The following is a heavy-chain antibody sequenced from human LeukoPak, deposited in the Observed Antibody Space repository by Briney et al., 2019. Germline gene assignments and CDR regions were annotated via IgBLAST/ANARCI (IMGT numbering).Heavy chain of an antibody. CDR3: ASVVGATDYFDY. CDR2: IYYSGST. J-gene: IGHJ4*02. CDR1: GGSISSYY. Sequence: SETLSLTCTVSGGSISSYYWSWIRQPPGKGVEWIGYIYYSGSTNYNRSLKSRVTISVDTSKNQFSLKLSSVTAADTAVYYCASVVGATDYFDYWGQGTLVTVSS. V-gene: IGHV4-59*01. D-gene: IGHD1-26*01.